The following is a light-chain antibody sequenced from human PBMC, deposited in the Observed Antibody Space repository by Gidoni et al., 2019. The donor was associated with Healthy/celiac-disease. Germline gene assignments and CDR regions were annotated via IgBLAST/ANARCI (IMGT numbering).Light chain of an antibody. Sequence: DIVMTQSPPSLPVTPGEPASISCRSSQSLRHSNGYNYLDWYLQKPGQSPQLLIYLGSNRASGVPDRFSGSGAGTDSTLKISIVEAEDVGFYYCMHALQTRTFGQGTKVEIK. CDR1: QSLRHSNGYNY. V-gene: IGKV2-28*01. J-gene: IGKJ1*01. CDR2: LGS. CDR3: MHALQTRT.